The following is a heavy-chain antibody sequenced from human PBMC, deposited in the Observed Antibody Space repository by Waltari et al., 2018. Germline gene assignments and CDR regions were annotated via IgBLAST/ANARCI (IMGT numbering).Heavy chain of an antibody. CDR3: ARGRGSPYYYYGMDV. CDR2: INQSGIS. D-gene: IGHD1-26*01. V-gene: IGHV4-34*01. Sequence: QVQLQQWGAGLLKPSETLSLTCAVYGGSFSGYYWSWIRQPPGKGLEWIGEINQSGISNYDASLKSRVTIAVDEAKNQFSLKLSSVTAAYKAVYYGARGRGSPYYYYGMDVWGEGTSVTVSS. CDR1: GGSFSGYY. J-gene: IGHJ6*04.